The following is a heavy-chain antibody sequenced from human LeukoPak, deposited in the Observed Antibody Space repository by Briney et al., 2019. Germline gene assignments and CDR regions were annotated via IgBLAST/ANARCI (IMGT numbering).Heavy chain of an antibody. Sequence: SETLSLTCTVSGGSISSYYWSWIRQPAGKGLEWIGRIYTSGSTNYNPSLKSRVTMSVDTSKNQFSLKLSSVTAADTAVYYCARDLLWFGGLLSKIGPYYYYYMDVWGKGTTVTVSS. V-gene: IGHV4-4*07. J-gene: IGHJ6*03. CDR1: GGSISSYY. CDR2: IYTSGST. D-gene: IGHD3-10*01. CDR3: ARDLLWFGGLLSKIGPYYYYYMDV.